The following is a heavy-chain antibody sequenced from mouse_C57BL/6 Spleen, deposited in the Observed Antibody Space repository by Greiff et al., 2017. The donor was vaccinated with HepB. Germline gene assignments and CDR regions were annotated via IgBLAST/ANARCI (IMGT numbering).Heavy chain of an antibody. D-gene: IGHD4-1*01. CDR2: INPNNGGT. CDR1: GYTFTDYY. V-gene: IGHV1-26*01. J-gene: IGHJ3*01. CDR3: APTSVTGTAWFAY. Sequence: EVQLQQSGPELVKPGASVKISCKASGYTFTDYYMNWVKQSHGKSLEWIGDINPNNGGTSYNQKFKGKATLTVDKSSSTAYMELRSLTSEDSAVYYCAPTSVTGTAWFAYWGQGTLVTVSA.